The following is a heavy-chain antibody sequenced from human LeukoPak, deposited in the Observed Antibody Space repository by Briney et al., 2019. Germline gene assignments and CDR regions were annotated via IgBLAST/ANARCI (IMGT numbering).Heavy chain of an antibody. CDR2: SNHSGST. CDR1: GGSVSGHY. CDR3: ARLCSDATCYLGFHL. V-gene: IGHV4-34*01. J-gene: IGHJ3*01. D-gene: IGHD2-15*01. Sequence: SETLSLTCGVYGGSVSGHYWSWIRQPPGKGLEWIGESNHSGSTNSNPSLKSRDTISVDTSKNQFSLKLSSVTATDTAVYYCARLCSDATCYLGFHLWGQGTMVTLSS.